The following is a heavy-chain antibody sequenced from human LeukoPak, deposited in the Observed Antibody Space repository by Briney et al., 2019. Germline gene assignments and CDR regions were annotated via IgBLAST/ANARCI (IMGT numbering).Heavy chain of an antibody. CDR1: GDSISSTKYY. V-gene: IGHV4-39*01. J-gene: IGHJ4*02. CDR3: ARGRQVTRDFDY. CDR2: IYYSGST. Sequence: PSETLSLTCTVSGDSISSTKYYWGWIRQPPGKGPEWIGSIYYSGSTYYNPSLVSRVTISVDTSKNQFSLKLSSVTDADTAVYYCARGRQVTRDFDYWGQGTLVTVSS.